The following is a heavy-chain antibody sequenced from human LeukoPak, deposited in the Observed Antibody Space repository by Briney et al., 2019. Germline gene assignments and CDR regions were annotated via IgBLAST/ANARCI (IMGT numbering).Heavy chain of an antibody. D-gene: IGHD5-12*01. V-gene: IGHV3-74*01. CDR1: GFTFTTHW. Sequence: PGGSLRLSCGASGFTFTTHWIHWVRQAPGKGLVWVSRIKPDGSDTNYADSVKGRFTISRDNAKNTVYLRMNSLRAEDTAVYYCARGKYGGYFIDYWGQGTLVTVSS. J-gene: IGHJ4*02. CDR3: ARGKYGGYFIDY. CDR2: IKPDGSDT.